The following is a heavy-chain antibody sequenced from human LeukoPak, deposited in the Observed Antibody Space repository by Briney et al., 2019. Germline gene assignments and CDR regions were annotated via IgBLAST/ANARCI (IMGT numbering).Heavy chain of an antibody. V-gene: IGHV1-69*05. D-gene: IGHD2-2*01. J-gene: IGHJ4*02. CDR2: IIPIFGTA. CDR3: ARDFVVPAAMRSPRRYYFDY. Sequence: ASVKVSCKASGGTFSSYAISWVRQAPGQGLEWMGGIIPIFGTANYAQKFQGRVTITTDESTSTAYMELSSLRSEDTAVYYCARDFVVPAAMRSPRRYYFDYWGQGTLVTVSS. CDR1: GGTFSSYA.